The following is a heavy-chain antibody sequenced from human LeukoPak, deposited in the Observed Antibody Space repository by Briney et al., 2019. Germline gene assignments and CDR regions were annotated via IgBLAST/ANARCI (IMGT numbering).Heavy chain of an antibody. D-gene: IGHD1-26*01. Sequence: GGSLRLSCAASGFTFSSYSMNWVRQAPGKGLEWVSSISSSSSYIYYADSVKGRFTISRDNATNSLYLQMNSLRAEDTAVYYCAREVIWSGSYQYYFDYWGQGTLVTVSS. CDR2: ISSSSSYI. CDR1: GFTFSSYS. V-gene: IGHV3-21*01. CDR3: AREVIWSGSYQYYFDY. J-gene: IGHJ4*02.